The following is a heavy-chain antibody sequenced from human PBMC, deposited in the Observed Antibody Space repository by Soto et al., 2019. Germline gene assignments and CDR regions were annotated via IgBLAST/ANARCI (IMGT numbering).Heavy chain of an antibody. CDR3: AKGLASEIVDS. Sequence: SETLPLTCTVSGGSISNNHYYWIWIRQSPGKGLEWIGHNYDSGSTYNNPSLKSRLTILVVTSRSQLLVKLRSVTAVDTVVYYCAKGLASEIVDSGGQGILLTVS. CDR1: GGSISNNHYY. J-gene: IGHJ4*02. V-gene: IGHV4-30-4*01. D-gene: IGHD3-9*01. CDR2: NYDSGST.